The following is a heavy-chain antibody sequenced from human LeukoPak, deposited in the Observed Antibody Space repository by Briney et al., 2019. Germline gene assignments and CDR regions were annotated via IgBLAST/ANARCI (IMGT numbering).Heavy chain of an antibody. J-gene: IGHJ4*02. CDR3: AKDLISYYDFWSGYSAFDY. V-gene: IGHV3-23*01. D-gene: IGHD3-3*01. CDR1: GFTFSSYA. Sequence: GGSLRLSCAASGFTFSSYAMSWVRQAPGKGLEWVSAISGSGGSTYYADSVKGRFTISRDNSKNTLYLQMNSLRAEDTAVYYCAKDLISYYDFWSGYSAFDYWGQGTLVTVSS. CDR2: ISGSGGST.